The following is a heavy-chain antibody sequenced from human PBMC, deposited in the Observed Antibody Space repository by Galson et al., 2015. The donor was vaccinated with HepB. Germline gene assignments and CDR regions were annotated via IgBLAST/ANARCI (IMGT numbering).Heavy chain of an antibody. CDR3: ATPPHYDSGFEYYFDY. V-gene: IGHV1-24*01. CDR2: YDPEEGDF. CDR1: GYPITKVS. J-gene: IGHJ4*01. Sequence: SVKVSCKVSGYPITKVSMHWVRQAPGRGLEWVGGYDPEEGDFVYGEKFQGRVTTTEDPSTDTAYMDLSSLTPEDTAVYFCATPPHYDSGFEYYFDYWGPGTLVTVSS. D-gene: IGHD5-12*01.